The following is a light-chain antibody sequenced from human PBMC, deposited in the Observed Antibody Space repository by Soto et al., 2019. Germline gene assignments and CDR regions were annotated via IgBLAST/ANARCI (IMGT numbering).Light chain of an antibody. CDR3: QQYNTYPYT. CDR2: DAF. Sequence: DIQMTQSPSTLPASVGDRVTITCRASQSISSGLAWYQQKPGKAPKVLISDAFSLQSGVPSRFSGSGSGTEFTLTISSLQPDDFATYYCQQYNTYPYTCGQGTKLEIK. CDR1: QSISSG. V-gene: IGKV1-5*01. J-gene: IGKJ2*01.